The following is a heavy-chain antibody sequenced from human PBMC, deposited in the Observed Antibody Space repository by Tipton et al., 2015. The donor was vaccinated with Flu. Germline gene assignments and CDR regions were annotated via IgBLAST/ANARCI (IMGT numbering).Heavy chain of an antibody. CDR2: IDPSGDTT. D-gene: IGHD3-16*01. Sequence: QVQLVQSGAEVKRPGASVSVSCKASGYIFNTYYIHWVRQAPGQGLEWMGIIDPSGDTTTYAQKFQGRVTMTRDTSTNPVNMEVAGLTSEDTAVYYCAYLPTLMTQAYDGFDIWGQGTMVTVS. CDR1: GYIFNTYY. J-gene: IGHJ3*02. CDR3: AYLPTLMTQAYDGFDI. V-gene: IGHV1-46*02.